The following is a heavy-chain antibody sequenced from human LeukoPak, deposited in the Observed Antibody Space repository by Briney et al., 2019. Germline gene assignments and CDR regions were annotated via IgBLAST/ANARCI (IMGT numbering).Heavy chain of an antibody. D-gene: IGHD6-19*01. V-gene: IGHV5-51*01. CDR3: ARQDSIAVAGTFDY. J-gene: IGHJ4*02. CDR1: GYSFTNYW. Sequence: GESLKISCKGSGYSFTNYWIGWVRQMPGKGLEWMGIIYPGDSDTRYSPSFQGQVTFSADKSISTAYLQWSSLKAPDTAMYYCARQDSIAVAGTFDYWGQGTLVTVSS. CDR2: IYPGDSDT.